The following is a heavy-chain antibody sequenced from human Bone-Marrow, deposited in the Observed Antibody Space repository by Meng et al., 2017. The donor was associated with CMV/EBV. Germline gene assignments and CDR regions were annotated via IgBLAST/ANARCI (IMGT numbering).Heavy chain of an antibody. D-gene: IGHD5-12*01. CDR1: GGTFSSYA. CDR2: IIPIFGTA. Sequence: SVKVSCKASGGTFSSYAISWVRQAPGQGLEWMGGIIPIFGTANYAQKFQGRVTITTDESTSTAYMELSSLRSEDTAVSYCARPGGYDGGFDYWGQGTLVTVSS. J-gene: IGHJ4*02. CDR3: ARPGGYDGGFDY. V-gene: IGHV1-69*05.